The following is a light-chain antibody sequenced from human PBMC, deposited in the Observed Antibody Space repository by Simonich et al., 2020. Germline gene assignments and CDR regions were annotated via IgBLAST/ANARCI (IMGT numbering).Light chain of an antibody. J-gene: IGKJ1*01. V-gene: IGKV4-1*01. CDR3: QQYYSTPSWT. CDR1: QSVLYSSNNKNY. CDR2: WAS. Sequence: DIVMTQSPDSLAVSLGERATINCKSSQSVLYSSNNKNYLAWYHQKPGQPPKLLIYWASTLESGVPDRVSGSGSGTDFTLTISSLQAEDVAVYYCQQYYSTPSWTFGQGTKVEIK.